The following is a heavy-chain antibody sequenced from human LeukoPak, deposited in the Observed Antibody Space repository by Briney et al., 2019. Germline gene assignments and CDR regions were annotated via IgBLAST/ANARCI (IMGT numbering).Heavy chain of an antibody. D-gene: IGHD1-26*01. CDR1: GYTFTDYY. CDR3: ARGLAMYSLDLDY. V-gene: IGHV1-2*02. CDR2: INPKTGVT. Sequence: ASVKVSCKASGYTFTDYYLHWVRQAPGHGLEWMGWINPKTGVTKYAQNFQGRVTMTRDTSISTAYMEVSRLRSDDTAVFYCARGLAMYSLDLDYWGQGTLVTVSS. J-gene: IGHJ4*02.